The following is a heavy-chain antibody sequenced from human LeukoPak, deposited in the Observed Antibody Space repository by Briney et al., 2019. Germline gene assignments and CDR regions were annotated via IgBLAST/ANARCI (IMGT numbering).Heavy chain of an antibody. V-gene: IGHV3-30-3*01. CDR2: ISYDGSNK. CDR3: ARDDILTGYYRGAFDI. CDR1: GFTFSSYA. Sequence: PGGSLRLSCAASGFTFSSYAMHWVRQAPGKGLEWVAVISYDGSNKYYADSVKGRFTISRDNSKNTLYLQMNSLRAEDTAVYYCARDDILTGYYRGAFDIWGQGTMVTVSS. D-gene: IGHD3-9*01. J-gene: IGHJ3*02.